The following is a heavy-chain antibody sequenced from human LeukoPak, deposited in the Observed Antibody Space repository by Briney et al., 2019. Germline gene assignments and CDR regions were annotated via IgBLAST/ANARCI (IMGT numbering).Heavy chain of an antibody. CDR1: GYTFSSYA. V-gene: IGHV3-30*04. Sequence: GGSLRLSCAASGYTFSSYAMHWVRQAPGKGLEWVAVISYDGSNKYYADSVKGRFTISRDNSKNTLYLQMNSLRAEDTAVYYCARDSAVLLAYDSSGSYDYWGQGTLVTVSS. CDR3: ARDSAVLLAYDSSGSYDY. D-gene: IGHD3-22*01. CDR2: ISYDGSNK. J-gene: IGHJ4*02.